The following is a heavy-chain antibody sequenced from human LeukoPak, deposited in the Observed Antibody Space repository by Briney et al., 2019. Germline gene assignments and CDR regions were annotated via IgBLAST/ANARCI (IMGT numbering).Heavy chain of an antibody. J-gene: IGHJ6*02. CDR3: AREGGNYDLDV. CDR2: IKRDGSER. V-gene: IGHV3-7*03. CDR1: GFTFSSHW. Sequence: GGSLRLSCAASGFTFSSHWMSWVRQAPGKGLEWVANIKRDGSERYYVDSVKGRFTISRDNAKKSLYLQMNSLRADDTAIYYCAREGGNYDLDVWGQGTTVTVSS. D-gene: IGHD1-26*01.